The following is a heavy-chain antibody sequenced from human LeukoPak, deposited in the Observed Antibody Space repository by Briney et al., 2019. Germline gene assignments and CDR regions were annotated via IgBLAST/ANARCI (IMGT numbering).Heavy chain of an antibody. CDR2: IKQDGSEK. V-gene: IGHV3-7*03. J-gene: IGHJ4*02. D-gene: IGHD6-13*01. Sequence: GGSLRLSCAASGFTFSSYWMSWVRQAPGKGLEWVANIKQDGSEKYYVDSVKGRFTISRDNSKNTLYLQMNSLRAEDTAVYYCARDNLPAAAGSPNFDYWGQGTLVTVSS. CDR1: GFTFSSYW. CDR3: ARDNLPAAAGSPNFDY.